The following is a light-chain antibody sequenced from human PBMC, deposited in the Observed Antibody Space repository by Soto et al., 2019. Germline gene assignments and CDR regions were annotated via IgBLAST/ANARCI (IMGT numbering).Light chain of an antibody. Sequence: QSALTQPASVSGSPGQSITISCTGTSSDIGAYKYVSWYQQHPGKAPKLMIYDVSNRPSGVSNRFSGSKSGNTASLTISGLQAEDEADYYCSSYSTSSTLEGVFGGGTKLTVL. V-gene: IGLV2-14*03. J-gene: IGLJ3*02. CDR1: SSDIGAYKY. CDR2: DVS. CDR3: SSYSTSSTLEGV.